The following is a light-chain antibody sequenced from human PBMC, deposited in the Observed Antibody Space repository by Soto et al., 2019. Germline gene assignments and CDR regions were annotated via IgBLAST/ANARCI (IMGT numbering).Light chain of an antibody. V-gene: IGLV1-40*01. CDR1: SSNIGAGYD. CDR3: QSYDSSLSGSEL. Sequence: QSVLTQPPSVSGAPGQRVTISCTGSSSNIGAGYDVHWYQQLPGTAPKLLIYGNNNRPSGVPDRFSGSKSGTSASLAITGLQAEDEADYYCQSYDSSLSGSELFGGGTKVTVL. J-gene: IGLJ2*01. CDR2: GNN.